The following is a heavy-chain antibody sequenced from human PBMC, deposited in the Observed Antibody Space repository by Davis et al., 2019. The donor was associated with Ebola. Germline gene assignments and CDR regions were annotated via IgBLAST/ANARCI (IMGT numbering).Heavy chain of an antibody. CDR3: ARDSDLLRIAAAGDRQNYYYYYGMDV. CDR2: FDPEHGGA. D-gene: IGHD6-13*01. V-gene: IGHV1-24*01. J-gene: IGHJ6*02. Sequence: ASVKVSCKVSEYTLAELSIHWVRQAPGKGLEWMGSFDPEHGGAIYSQKFQGRVTITADKSTSTAYMELSSLRSEDTAVYYCARDSDLLRIAAAGDRQNYYYYYGMDVWGQGTTVTVSS. CDR1: EYTLAELS.